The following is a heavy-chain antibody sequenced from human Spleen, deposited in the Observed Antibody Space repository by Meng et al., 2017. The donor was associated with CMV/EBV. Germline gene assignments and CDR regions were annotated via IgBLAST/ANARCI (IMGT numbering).Heavy chain of an antibody. Sequence: GSLRLSCTVSDGSVTSGSYYWSWIRQPPGKGLEWIGYVYYSGSTNYNPSLKSRVTISVDTSQNQFSLKLRSVTAADTAVYYCARGGHYYDFWSGYYRPNYYYGMDVWGQGTTVTVSS. V-gene: IGHV4-61*01. CDR1: DGSVTSGSYY. CDR2: VYYSGST. D-gene: IGHD3-3*01. CDR3: ARGGHYYDFWSGYYRPNYYYGMDV. J-gene: IGHJ6*02.